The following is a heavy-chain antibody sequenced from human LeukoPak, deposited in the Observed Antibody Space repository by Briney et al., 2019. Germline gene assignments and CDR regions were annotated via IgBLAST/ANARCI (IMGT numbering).Heavy chain of an antibody. D-gene: IGHD3-9*01. CDR2: IYYSGST. V-gene: IGHV4-61*01. CDR3: ARARHLRYFDWSQIVQDY. Sequence: PSETLSLTCTVSGGSISSSSYYWSWIRQPPGKGLEWIGYIYYSGSTNYNPSLKSRVTISVDTSKNQFSLKLSSVTAADTAVYYCARARHLRYFDWSQIVQDYWGQGTLVTVSS. CDR1: GGSISSSSYY. J-gene: IGHJ4*02.